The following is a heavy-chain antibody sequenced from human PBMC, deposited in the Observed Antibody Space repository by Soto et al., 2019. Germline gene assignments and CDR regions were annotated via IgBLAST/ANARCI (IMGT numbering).Heavy chain of an antibody. CDR1: GGSISSGDYY. Sequence: QVQLQESGPGLVKPSQTLSLTCTVSGGSISSGDYYWSWIRQPPGKGLEWIGYLYYRGGTYYNPSLKSRVTISVDTSKNQFSLKLSSVTAADTAVYYCARYCSGGSCYEGRSSLFDYWGQGTLVTVSS. V-gene: IGHV4-30-4*01. CDR2: LYYRGGT. J-gene: IGHJ4*02. D-gene: IGHD2-15*01. CDR3: ARYCSGGSCYEGRSSLFDY.